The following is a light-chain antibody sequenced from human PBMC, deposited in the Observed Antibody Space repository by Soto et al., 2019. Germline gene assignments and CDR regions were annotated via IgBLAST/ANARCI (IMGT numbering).Light chain of an antibody. CDR1: NSDIGGYNI. Sequence: QSVLTQPASVSGSPGQSITLSCTGTNSDIGGYNIVSWYQQHPGKAPKLMIYDVSIRPSGVSDRFSGSKSANTASLTISGLQPEDEADYYCCSYAGSYSYVFGTGTKVTVL. J-gene: IGLJ1*01. CDR2: DVS. CDR3: CSYAGSYSYV. V-gene: IGLV2-14*01.